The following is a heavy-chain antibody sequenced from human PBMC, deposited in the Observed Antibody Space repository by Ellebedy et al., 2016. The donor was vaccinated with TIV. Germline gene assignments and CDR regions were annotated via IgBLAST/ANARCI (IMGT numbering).Heavy chain of an antibody. D-gene: IGHD2-2*01. V-gene: IGHV1-69*04. J-gene: IGHJ4*02. CDR2: IIPILGIA. CDR1: GGTFSSYD. Sequence: AASVKVSCKASGGTFSSYDISWVRQAPGQGLEWMGRIIPILGIATYDQKFQCRVTITADKSTSTAYMELSSLGSEDTAVYYCAGNEYCSSTSCPPIFDYWGQGTLVTVSS. CDR3: AGNEYCSSTSCPPIFDY.